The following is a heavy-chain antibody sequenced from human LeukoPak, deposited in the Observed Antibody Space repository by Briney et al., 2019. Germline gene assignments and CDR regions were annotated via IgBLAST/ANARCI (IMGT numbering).Heavy chain of an antibody. Sequence: SETLSLTCTVSGGSISSYYWSWIRQPPGKGLEWLGYIYYSGSTNYNPSLKSRVTISVGTSKNQFSPKLSSVTAADTAGYYCARSYDSSGYYPHYYYYGMDVWGQGTTVTVSS. CDR3: ARSYDSSGYYPHYYYYGMDV. CDR2: IYYSGST. CDR1: GGSISSYY. V-gene: IGHV4-59*01. J-gene: IGHJ6*02. D-gene: IGHD3-22*01.